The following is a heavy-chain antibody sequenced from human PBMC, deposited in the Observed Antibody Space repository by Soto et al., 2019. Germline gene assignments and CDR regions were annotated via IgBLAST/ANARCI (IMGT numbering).Heavy chain of an antibody. CDR3: ARIVGGSSDY. J-gene: IGHJ4*02. V-gene: IGHV6-1*01. Sequence: SPPFSLTYALSGVSFSSNISAWNCIRQPPSRGLEWLGRTYYRSKWYSDYAVSVKSRITINPDTSKNQFSLQLNSVTPEDAAMYYCARIVGGSSDYWGQGTRVTVSS. CDR2: TYYRSKWYS. CDR1: GVSFSSNISA. D-gene: IGHD2-15*01.